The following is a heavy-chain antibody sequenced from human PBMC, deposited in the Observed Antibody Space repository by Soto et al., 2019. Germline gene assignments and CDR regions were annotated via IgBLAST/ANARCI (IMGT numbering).Heavy chain of an antibody. Sequence: TLSLTCTVSGGSISSGAYYWNWIRQHPGKGLEWFGYIHYSGTTYYNPSLKSRGTMSVDTSRNQFSLKLSSMTAADTAVYYCARDASTNWHYFDSWGQGILVTV. CDR3: ARDASTNWHYFDS. J-gene: IGHJ4*02. D-gene: IGHD1-1*01. CDR1: GGSISSGAYY. CDR2: IHYSGTT. V-gene: IGHV4-31*03.